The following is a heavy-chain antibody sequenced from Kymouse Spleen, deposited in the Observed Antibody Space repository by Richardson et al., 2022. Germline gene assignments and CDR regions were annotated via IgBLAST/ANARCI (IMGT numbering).Heavy chain of an antibody. Sequence: EVQLVESGGGLVQPGGSLRLSCAASGFTFSSYWMHWVRQAPGKGLVWVSRINSDGSSTSYADSVKGRFTISRDNAKNTLYLQMNSLRAEDTAVYYCAI*QQKALL*LLGPGNPGHRLL. D-gene: IGHD6-13*01. J-gene: IGHJ4*02. V-gene: IGHV3-74*01. CDR1: GFTFSSYW. CDR3: AI*QQKALL*L. CDR2: INSDGSST.